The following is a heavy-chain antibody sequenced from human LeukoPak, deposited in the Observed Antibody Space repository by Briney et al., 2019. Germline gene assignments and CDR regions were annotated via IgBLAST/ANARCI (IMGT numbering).Heavy chain of an antibody. CDR2: ISSGGTYE. J-gene: IGHJ4*02. Sequence: PGGSLRLSCAASGFTFSNYAMHWVRQAPGKGLEWVSLISSGGTYEYYADSVKGRFTISRDNSKNTLYLQLNSLRAEDTAVYYCARDSTYYYDSGSSGPHYFDSWGQGTQVTVSS. V-gene: IGHV3-30*01. CDR3: ARDSTYYYDSGSSGPHYFDS. CDR1: GFTFSNYA. D-gene: IGHD3-10*01.